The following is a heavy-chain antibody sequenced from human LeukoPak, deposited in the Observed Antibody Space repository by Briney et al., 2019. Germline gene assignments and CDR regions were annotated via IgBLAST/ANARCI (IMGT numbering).Heavy chain of an antibody. CDR2: INPSGGST. D-gene: IGHD3-22*01. CDR1: GYTFTSYY. CDR3: ARDRGDRSGYYLGYFDS. Sequence: GASVKVSCKASGYTFTSYYMHWVRQAPGQGLEWMGIINPSGGSTSYAQKFQGRVTMTRDTSTSTVYMELSTLRTEDTAVFYCARDRGDRSGYYLGYFDSWGQGTLVTVSS. V-gene: IGHV1-46*01. J-gene: IGHJ4*02.